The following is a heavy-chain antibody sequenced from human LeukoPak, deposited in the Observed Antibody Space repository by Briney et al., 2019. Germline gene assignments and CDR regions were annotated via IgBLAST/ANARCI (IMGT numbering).Heavy chain of an antibody. CDR3: ASNFHSSFRY. V-gene: IGHV4-31*03. J-gene: IGHJ4*02. D-gene: IGHD6-19*01. CDR1: GGSISSGGYY. Sequence: SETLSLTCTVSGGSISSGGYYWSWIRQHPGKGLEWIGYIYYSGSTYYNPSLKSRVTISVDTSKNQFSLKLSSVTAADTAVYYCASNFHSSFRYWGQGTLVTVSS. CDR2: IYYSGST.